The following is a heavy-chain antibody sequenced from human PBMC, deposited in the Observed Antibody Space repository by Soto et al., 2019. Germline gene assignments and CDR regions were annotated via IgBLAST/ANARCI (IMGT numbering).Heavy chain of an antibody. Sequence: LGESLKISCKSSGYSFSCYWIAWVRLMPGKGLEWMGSIYPDDSDTKYSPSFQVQVTISADKSISAAYLQWSSLKASDTAIYYCARNSLTGYYNYYYSMDVWGQGTTVTVSS. CDR1: GYSFSCYW. CDR3: ARNSLTGYYNYYYSMDV. V-gene: IGHV5-51*01. CDR2: IYPDDSDT. D-gene: IGHD3-9*01. J-gene: IGHJ6*02.